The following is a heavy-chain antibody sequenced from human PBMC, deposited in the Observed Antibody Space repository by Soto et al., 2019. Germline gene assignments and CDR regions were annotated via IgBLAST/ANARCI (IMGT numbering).Heavy chain of an antibody. V-gene: IGHV4-4*07. Sequence: SETLSLTCTVSGGSMNDYYWSWIRQPAGKGLEWIGRIFTSGNTNYNPSLRSRLTMSVDTSTNQVSLRLTSVTAADTAVYYCASGRLVSRYYGLDVWGEGTTVTVSS. CDR1: GGSMNDYY. J-gene: IGHJ6*04. CDR3: ASGRLVSRYYGLDV. D-gene: IGHD6-6*01. CDR2: IFTSGNT.